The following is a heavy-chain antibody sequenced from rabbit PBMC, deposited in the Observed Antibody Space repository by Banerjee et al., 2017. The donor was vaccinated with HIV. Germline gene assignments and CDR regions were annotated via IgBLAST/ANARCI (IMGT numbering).Heavy chain of an antibody. D-gene: IGHD4-1*01. CDR3: ARDLAGVIGWNFNF. Sequence: QSLEESGGDLVQPEGSLTLTCTASGFTLSTYWMCWVRQAPGKGLEWIACINTSSGNTVYANWAKGRFTISKTSSTTVTLQMTSLTAADTATYFCARDLAGVIGWNFNFWGPGTLVTVS. CDR2: INTSSGNT. V-gene: IGHV1S40*01. J-gene: IGHJ4*01. CDR1: GFTLSTYW.